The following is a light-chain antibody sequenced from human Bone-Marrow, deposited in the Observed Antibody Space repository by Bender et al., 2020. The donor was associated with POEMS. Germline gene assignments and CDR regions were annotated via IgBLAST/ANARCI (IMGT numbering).Light chain of an antibody. Sequence: QSVVTQPPSLSEAPRQRVTISCSGSSSNIGNHGVNWYQQLPGEAPKLLIYYDDLLTPGVSDRFSASKSGTSASLAISELQYEDEALYYCSAWDDSLGGLVFVGGTKLTVL. V-gene: IGLV1-36*01. CDR3: SAWDDSLGGLV. CDR1: SSNIGNHG. J-gene: IGLJ2*01. CDR2: YDD.